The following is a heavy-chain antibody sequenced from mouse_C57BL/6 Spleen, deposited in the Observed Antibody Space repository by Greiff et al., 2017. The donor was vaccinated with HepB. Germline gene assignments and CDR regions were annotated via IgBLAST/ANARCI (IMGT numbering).Heavy chain of an antibody. Sequence: EVMLVESEGGLVQPGSSMKLSCTASGFTFSDYYMAWVRQVPEKGLEWVANINYDGSSTYYLDSLQSRFIISRDNAKNILYLQMSSLKSEDTATSYCARDGGYYGSSLYWYFDVWGTGTTVTVSS. CDR3: ARDGGYYGSSLYWYFDV. V-gene: IGHV5-16*01. J-gene: IGHJ1*03. D-gene: IGHD1-1*01. CDR1: GFTFSDYY. CDR2: INYDGSST.